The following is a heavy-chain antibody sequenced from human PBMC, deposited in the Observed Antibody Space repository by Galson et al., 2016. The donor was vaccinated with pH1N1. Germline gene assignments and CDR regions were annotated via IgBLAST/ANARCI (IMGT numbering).Heavy chain of an antibody. CDR2: IKPDGSPK. CDR1: GFTFSNYW. Sequence: SLRLSCAGSGFTFSNYWMHWVRQAPGKGLEWVANIKPDGSPKYYVDSVKGRFTISRDNAKNSLYLQMNSLRAEDTAVYYCVRAVGAVEAFWGQGTLVTVSS. V-gene: IGHV3-7*01. D-gene: IGHD4/OR15-4a*01. J-gene: IGHJ4*02. CDR3: VRAVGAVEAF.